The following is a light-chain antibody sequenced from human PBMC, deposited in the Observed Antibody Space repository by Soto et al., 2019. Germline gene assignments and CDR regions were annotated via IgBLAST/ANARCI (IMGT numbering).Light chain of an antibody. CDR1: RSIRD. CDR3: QQSDNAPLT. V-gene: IGKV1-39*01. Sequence: DIQMTQSPSSLLASVEDRVTITCRASRSIRDLNGYQRRPGKAPKLLISGASTLQRGVPSRFSGSGSGTDFSLTINTLQREDFATYYCQQSDNAPLTFGGGTKVEIK. J-gene: IGKJ4*01. CDR2: GAS.